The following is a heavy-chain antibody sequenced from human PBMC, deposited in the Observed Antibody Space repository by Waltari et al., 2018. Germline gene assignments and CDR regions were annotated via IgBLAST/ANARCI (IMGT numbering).Heavy chain of an antibody. CDR1: GYTFTSYG. CDR3: ASAYSGSYYDYYYYYGMDV. D-gene: IGHD1-26*01. CDR2: ISAYNGNT. Sequence: EVKKPGASVKVSCKASGYTFTSYGISWVRQAPGQGLEWMGWISAYNGNTNYAQKLQGRVTMTTDTSTSTAYMELRSLRSDDTAVYYCASAYSGSYYDYYYYYGMDVWGQGTTVTVSS. V-gene: IGHV1-18*01. J-gene: IGHJ6*02.